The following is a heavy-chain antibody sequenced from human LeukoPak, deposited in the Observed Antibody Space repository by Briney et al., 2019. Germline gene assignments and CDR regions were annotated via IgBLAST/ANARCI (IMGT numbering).Heavy chain of an antibody. D-gene: IGHD1-26*01. V-gene: IGHV3-33*06. Sequence: GGSLRLSCAASGFTFSSYGMHWVRQAPGKGLEWVAVIWYDGSNKYYADSVKGRFTISRDNSKNTLHLQMNSLRAEDTGVYYCAKAPSGDSYFIYFESWGQGTLVTVSS. J-gene: IGHJ4*02. CDR3: AKAPSGDSYFIYFES. CDR2: IWYDGSNK. CDR1: GFTFSSYG.